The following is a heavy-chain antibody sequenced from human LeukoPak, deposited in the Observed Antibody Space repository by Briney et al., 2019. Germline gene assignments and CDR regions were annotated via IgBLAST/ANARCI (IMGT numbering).Heavy chain of an antibody. CDR3: TRSLIPGRWYFDL. CDR1: GFTFSSFP. J-gene: IGHJ2*01. D-gene: IGHD3-16*01. V-gene: IGHV3-30*04. Sequence: GGSLRLSCAVSGFTFSSFPFHWVRQAPGKGLEWVAAISTDGSYKYHGDSVKGRFTISRDNPMNTLYLQMNGLRPDDTAVYYCTRSLIPGRWYFDLWGRGTLVTVSS. CDR2: ISTDGSYK.